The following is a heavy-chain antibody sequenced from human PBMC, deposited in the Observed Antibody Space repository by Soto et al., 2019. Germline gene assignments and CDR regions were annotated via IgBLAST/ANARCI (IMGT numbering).Heavy chain of an antibody. CDR3: ARPGIAAAGTPDYYYGMDV. J-gene: IGHJ6*02. CDR2: IYSGGST. Sequence: GGSLRLSCAASGFIFSNYEVDWFRQAPGKGLEWVSVIYSGGSTYYADSVKGRFTISRDNSKNTLYLQMNSLRAEDTAVYYCARPGIAAAGTPDYYYGMDVWGQGTTVTVSS. V-gene: IGHV3-53*01. CDR1: GFIFSNYE. D-gene: IGHD6-13*01.